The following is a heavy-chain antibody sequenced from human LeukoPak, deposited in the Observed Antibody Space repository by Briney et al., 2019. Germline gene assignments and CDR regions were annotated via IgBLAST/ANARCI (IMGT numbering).Heavy chain of an antibody. Sequence: NPSETLSLTCTVSAGSISSYYWSWIRQPAGKGLEWIGRTYTSGSTNYNPSLKSRVTMSVDTSKNQFSLKLSAVTAADTALYYCARGPGLRFLEWLLPRGAFDIWGQGTMVSVSS. CDR3: ARGPGLRFLEWLLPRGAFDI. CDR1: AGSISSYY. J-gene: IGHJ3*02. V-gene: IGHV4-4*07. CDR2: TYTSGST. D-gene: IGHD3-3*01.